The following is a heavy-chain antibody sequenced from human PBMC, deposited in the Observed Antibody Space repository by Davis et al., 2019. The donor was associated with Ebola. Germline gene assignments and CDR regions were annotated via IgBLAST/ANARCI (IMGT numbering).Heavy chain of an antibody. J-gene: IGHJ6*02. CDR3: ASGDGRGNSYDMDV. Sequence: GESLKISCAASGFTISTYWMNWVRQVPGKGPEWVAIIKQDGGEKYYVDSVKGRFTISRDNAKNSLFLQMNSLRAEDTALYYCASGDGRGNSYDMDVWGQGTTVTVSS. V-gene: IGHV3-7*03. CDR2: IKQDGGEK. CDR1: GFTISTYW. D-gene: IGHD4-23*01.